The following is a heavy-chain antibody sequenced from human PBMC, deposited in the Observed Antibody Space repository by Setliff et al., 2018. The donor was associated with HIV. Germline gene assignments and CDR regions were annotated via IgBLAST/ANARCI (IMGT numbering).Heavy chain of an antibody. CDR3: ARLERLARGRFYYYMDV. CDR2: ISYSGST. J-gene: IGHJ6*03. CDR1: SGSISSSNFF. D-gene: IGHD1-1*01. V-gene: IGHV4-39*01. Sequence: SETLSLTCTVSSGSISSSNFFWGWIRQPPGKGLEWIGSISYSGSTYYNPSLKSRVTISVDMSKNQFSLKLNSVTATDTAVYYCARLERLARGRFYYYMDVWGKGTTVTVSS.